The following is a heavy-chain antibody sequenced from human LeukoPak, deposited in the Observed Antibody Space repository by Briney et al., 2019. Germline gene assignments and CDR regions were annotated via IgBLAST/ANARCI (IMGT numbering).Heavy chain of an antibody. J-gene: IGHJ4*02. D-gene: IGHD3-16*02. CDR3: AREGVWGSYRY. Sequence: SESLSLTCTGSGGSISSYYWSWTRQPAGKGLEWIGRIYTSGSTNYNPSLKSRVTMSVDTSKNQFSLKVGYVTVADTAVYYCAREGVWGSYRYWGQGTLVTVSS. CDR1: GGSISSYY. CDR2: IYTSGST. V-gene: IGHV4-4*07.